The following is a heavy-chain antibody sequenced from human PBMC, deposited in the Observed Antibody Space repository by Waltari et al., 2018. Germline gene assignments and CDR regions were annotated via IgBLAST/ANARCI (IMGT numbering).Heavy chain of an antibody. CDR3: ARVGPYYYDSSGAFDY. CDR1: GGSTSRGSYY. CDR2: IYTSGST. Sequence: QVQLQESGPGLVKPSQTLSLTCTVSGGSTSRGSYYWSWIRPPAGKGLEWIGYIYTSGSTNYNPSLKSRVTISVDTSKNQFSLKLSSVTAADTAVYYCARVGPYYYDSSGAFDYWGQGTLVTVSS. D-gene: IGHD3-22*01. V-gene: IGHV4-61*09. J-gene: IGHJ4*02.